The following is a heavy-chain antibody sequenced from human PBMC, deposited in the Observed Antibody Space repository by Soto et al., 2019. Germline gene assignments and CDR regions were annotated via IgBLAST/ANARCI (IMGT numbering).Heavy chain of an antibody. CDR1: GYTFTSYG. Sequence: QVQLVQSGAEVKKPGASVKVSCKASGYTFTSYGISWVRQAPGQGLEWMGWISAYNGNTKYSQKFQGRVTITRDTSASTAYMELSSLRSEDTAVYYCASPRTETYFYYYYYGMDVWGQGTTVTVSS. CDR3: ASPRTETYFYYYYYGMDV. CDR2: ISAYNGNT. J-gene: IGHJ6*02. V-gene: IGHV1-18*04. D-gene: IGHD2-21*01.